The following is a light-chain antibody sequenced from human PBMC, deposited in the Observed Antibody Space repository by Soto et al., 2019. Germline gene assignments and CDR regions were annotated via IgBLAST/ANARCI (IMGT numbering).Light chain of an antibody. Sequence: DIQMTQSPSSLSASVGDRVTITCRASQSISNYLNWYQQKPGKAPNLLIYAASSLRSGVPSRFSGSRSGTHFTLTISSLQPEDFAAYYCQQSYNTPITFGQGTRLEIK. J-gene: IGKJ5*01. CDR3: QQSYNTPIT. V-gene: IGKV1-39*01. CDR1: QSISNY. CDR2: AAS.